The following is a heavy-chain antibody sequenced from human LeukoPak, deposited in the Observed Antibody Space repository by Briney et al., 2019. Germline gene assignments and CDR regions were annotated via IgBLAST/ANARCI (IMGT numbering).Heavy chain of an antibody. Sequence: GGTLRLSCAASGLTVSSNYMSWVRQAPGKGLEWVSIIYNGGNTYYADSVKGRFTISRDNSKNTLYLQMNSLRAEDTAAYYCARDAFYYDSNGSSAKGEYWGQGTLVTVSS. CDR1: GLTVSSNY. J-gene: IGHJ4*02. CDR3: ARDAFYYDSNGSSAKGEY. CDR2: IYNGGNT. D-gene: IGHD3-22*01. V-gene: IGHV3-66*01.